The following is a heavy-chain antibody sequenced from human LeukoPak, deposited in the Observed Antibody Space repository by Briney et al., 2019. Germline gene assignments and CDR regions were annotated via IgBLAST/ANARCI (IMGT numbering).Heavy chain of an antibody. CDR2: IYHSGST. CDR1: GGSISSGGYS. J-gene: IGHJ5*02. Sequence: PSETLSLTCAVSGGSISSGGYSWSWIRQPPGKGLEWIGYIYHSGSTYYNPSLKSRVTISVYRAKNQFSLKLSSLTAADTAVYYCARASLKLGWFDPWGQGTLVTVSS. D-gene: IGHD1-7*01. CDR3: ARASLKLGWFDP. V-gene: IGHV4-30-2*01.